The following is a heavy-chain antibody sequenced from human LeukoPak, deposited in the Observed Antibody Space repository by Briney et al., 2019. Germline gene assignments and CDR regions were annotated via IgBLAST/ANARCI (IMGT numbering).Heavy chain of an antibody. V-gene: IGHV3-30-3*01. D-gene: IGHD6-13*01. J-gene: IGHJ4*02. CDR1: GFTFSSYA. CDR2: ISYDGSNK. Sequence: GGSLRLSCAASGFTFSSYAMHWVRQAPGKGLEWVAVISYDGSNKYYADSVKGRFTISRDNSKNTLYLQMNSLRAEDTAVYYCARESSGIAATDKIDYWGQGALVTVSS. CDR3: ARESSGIAATDKIDY.